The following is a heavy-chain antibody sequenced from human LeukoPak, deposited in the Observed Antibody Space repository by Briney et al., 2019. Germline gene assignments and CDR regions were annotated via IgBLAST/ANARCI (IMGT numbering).Heavy chain of an antibody. Sequence: PGGSLRLSCAASGFTFSSYAISWVSQAPGKGLEWDSAISGSGGSTYYADSVKGRFTISRDNSKNTLYLQMNSLRAEDTAVYYCAKGPYCSSTSCYQDNWFDPWGQGTLVTVSS. CDR1: GFTFSSYA. V-gene: IGHV3-23*01. CDR3: AKGPYCSSTSCYQDNWFDP. D-gene: IGHD2-2*01. CDR2: ISGSGGST. J-gene: IGHJ5*02.